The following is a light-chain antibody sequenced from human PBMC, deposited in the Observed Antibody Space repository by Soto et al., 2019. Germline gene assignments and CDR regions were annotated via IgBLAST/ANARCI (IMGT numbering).Light chain of an antibody. Sequence: QSVLTQPPSASGTPGQRVTISCSGSSSNIGSNYVYWYQQLPGTAPKILIYRNNQRPSGVPDRFSGAKSGTSASLAISGLRSEDEADYYCATWVDSLTVHVAFGGGTKLTVL. CDR3: ATWVDSLTVHVA. CDR2: RNN. J-gene: IGLJ2*01. CDR1: SSNIGSNY. V-gene: IGLV1-47*01.